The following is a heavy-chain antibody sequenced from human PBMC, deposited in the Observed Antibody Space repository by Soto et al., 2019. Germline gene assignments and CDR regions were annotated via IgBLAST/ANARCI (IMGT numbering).Heavy chain of an antibody. D-gene: IGHD6-19*01. CDR3: ARRDKQWLASYSYYGMDV. J-gene: IGHJ6*02. V-gene: IGHV1-69*13. CDR2: IIPIFGTA. CDR1: GCTFSSYA. Sequence: SVKVSCKASGCTFSSYAISWVRQAPGQGLEWMGGIIPIFGTANYAQKFQGRVTITADESTSTAYMELSSLRSEDTAVYYCARRDKQWLASYSYYGMDVWGQGTTVTVSS.